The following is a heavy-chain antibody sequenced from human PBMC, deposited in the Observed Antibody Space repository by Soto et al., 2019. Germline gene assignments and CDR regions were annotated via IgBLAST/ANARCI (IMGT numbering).Heavy chain of an antibody. CDR1: GASINNYY. V-gene: IGHV4-59*01. CDR2: VYYTGSTST. D-gene: IGHD5-12*01. CDR3: AKCRRTDAEGYRLDF. J-gene: IGHJ4*02. Sequence: SETLSLTCSVSGASINNYYWSWIRQPPGKGLEWIGYVYYTGSTSTKYNPSLQSRVAMSVDSSKNQFSLKLTSMTAADTAIYYCAKCRRTDAEGYRLDFWGPGTLVTVSS.